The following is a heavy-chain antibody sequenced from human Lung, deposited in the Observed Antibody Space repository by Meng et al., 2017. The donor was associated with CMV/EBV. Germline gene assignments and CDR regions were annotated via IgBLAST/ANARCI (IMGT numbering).Heavy chain of an antibody. CDR2: TYYRSKWYH. D-gene: IGHD4-23*01. J-gene: IGHJ4*02. CDR1: GDIVSSNSAA. CDR3: ARGINGGCGD. V-gene: IGHV6-1*01. Sequence: QVQLQQSGPGLVKPSHALSLTCATSGDIVSSNSAAWHWIRQSPSRGLEWLGRTYYRSKWYHEYAVSVKSRITISPDTPKNQFSLQLNSMTPEDTAVYYCARGINGGCGDWGQGTLVTVSS.